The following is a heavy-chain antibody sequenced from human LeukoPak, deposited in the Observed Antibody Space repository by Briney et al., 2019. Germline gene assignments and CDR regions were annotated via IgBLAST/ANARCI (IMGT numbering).Heavy chain of an antibody. J-gene: IGHJ4*02. CDR1: GYSFTSYW. V-gene: IGHV5-51*01. D-gene: IGHD2-2*01. CDR3: ARWEVPAAKGYFDY. Sequence: GESLKISCXGSGYSFTSYWIGWVRQMPGKGLEWMGIIYPGDSDTRYSPSFQGQVIISADKSISTAYLQWSSLKASDTAMYYCARWEVPAAKGYFDYWGQGTLVTVSS. CDR2: IYPGDSDT.